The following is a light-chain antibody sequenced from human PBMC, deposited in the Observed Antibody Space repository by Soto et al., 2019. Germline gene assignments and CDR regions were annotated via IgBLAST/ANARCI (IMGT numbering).Light chain of an antibody. Sequence: EIVMTPSPAVLSVSPGEMATLSCRATQSVGSNLAWYLQKPGQPPLLLIYGASTRATGIPARFSGSGSGTEFTLTISSLQSKDFAVYYCQQYNNWPQTFGQGTKVEIK. CDR2: GAS. J-gene: IGKJ1*01. V-gene: IGKV3-15*01. CDR3: QQYNNWPQT. CDR1: QSVGSN.